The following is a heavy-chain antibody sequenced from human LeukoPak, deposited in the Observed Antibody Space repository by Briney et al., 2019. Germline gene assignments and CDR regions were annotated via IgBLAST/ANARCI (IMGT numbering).Heavy chain of an antibody. J-gene: IGHJ4*02. CDR2: ISSYTIT. CDR3: ARILDSAWGELGY. CDR1: GFSFSSYS. D-gene: IGHD6-19*01. V-gene: IGHV3-48*01. Sequence: PGGSLRLSCAAGGFSFSSYSMNWVRQAPGKRLEWIAYISSYTITYYADFVKGRFTISRDNAKKSLGLQMNSLRAEDTTVYYCARILDSAWGELGYWGQGTLVTVSS.